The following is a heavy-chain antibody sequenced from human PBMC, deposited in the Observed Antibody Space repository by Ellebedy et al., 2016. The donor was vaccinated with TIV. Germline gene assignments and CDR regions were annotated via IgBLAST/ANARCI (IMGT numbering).Heavy chain of an antibody. J-gene: IGHJ4*02. D-gene: IGHD3-22*01. V-gene: IGHV3-48*03. Sequence: GESLKISCAASGFTFSNYDMNWVRQAPGKGLEWVSYISSSGSTIYYADSLKGRFTISRDNAKNSLYLQMSSLRAEDTAVYYCGRGYDSSGYLDYWGQGTLVTVSS. CDR2: ISSSGSTI. CDR3: GRGYDSSGYLDY. CDR1: GFTFSNYD.